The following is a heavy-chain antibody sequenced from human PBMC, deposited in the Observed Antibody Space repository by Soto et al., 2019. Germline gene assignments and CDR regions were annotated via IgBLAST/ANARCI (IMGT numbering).Heavy chain of an antibody. CDR2: IVVGSGNT. D-gene: IGHD6-19*01. CDR3: AARGVADHYYYYGMDV. CDR1: GFTFTSSA. Sequence: GASVKVSCKASGFTFTSSAVQWVRQARGQRLEWIGWIVVGSGNTNYAQKFQERITITRDMSTSTAYMELSSLRSEDTAVYYCAARGVADHYYYYGMDVWGQGTTVTVSS. J-gene: IGHJ6*02. V-gene: IGHV1-58*01.